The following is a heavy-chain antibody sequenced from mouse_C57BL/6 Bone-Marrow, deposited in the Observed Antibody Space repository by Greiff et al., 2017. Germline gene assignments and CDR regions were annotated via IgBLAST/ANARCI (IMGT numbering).Heavy chain of an antibody. CDR3: ARHGYDGHYYAMDY. CDR1: GFTFSDYY. CDR2: ISNGGGST. Sequence: DVMLVESGGGLVQPGGSLKLSCAASGFTFSDYYMYWVRQTPEKRLEWVAYISNGGGSTYYPDTVKGRFTISRDNAKNTLYLQMSRLKSEDTAMYYCARHGYDGHYYAMDYWGQGTSVTVSS. V-gene: IGHV5-12*01. J-gene: IGHJ4*01. D-gene: IGHD2-2*01.